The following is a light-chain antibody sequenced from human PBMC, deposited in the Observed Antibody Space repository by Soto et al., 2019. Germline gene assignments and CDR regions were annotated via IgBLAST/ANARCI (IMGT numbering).Light chain of an antibody. CDR2: KAS. J-gene: IGKJ1*01. CDR1: QSISVW. CDR3: QQYNSYWT. Sequence: IQMTQSPSTLSASVGDRVTITCRASQSISVWLAWYQQKAGKAPNLLIYKASRLESGVPSRFSGSGSETEFTLTISGLQPGDSATYYCQQYNSYWTFGQGTKVDIK. V-gene: IGKV1-5*03.